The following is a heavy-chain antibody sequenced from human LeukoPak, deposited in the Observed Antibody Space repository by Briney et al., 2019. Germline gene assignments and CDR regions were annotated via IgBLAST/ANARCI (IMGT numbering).Heavy chain of an antibody. D-gene: IGHD6-13*01. Sequence: GGSLRLSCAASGFTFSSYGIHWVRQAPGKGLEWVAVISYDGSNKYYADSVKGRFTISRDNSKNTLYLQMNSLRAEDTAVYYCAKDQIDSSWFDYWGQGTLVTVSS. CDR1: GFTFSSYG. V-gene: IGHV3-30*18. J-gene: IGHJ4*02. CDR3: AKDQIDSSWFDY. CDR2: ISYDGSNK.